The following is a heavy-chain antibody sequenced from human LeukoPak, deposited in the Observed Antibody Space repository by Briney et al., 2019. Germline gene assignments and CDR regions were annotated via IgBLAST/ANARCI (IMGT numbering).Heavy chain of an antibody. J-gene: IGHJ6*02. CDR1: GFTFSSYG. CDR2: IWYDGSNK. D-gene: IGHD2-8*01. V-gene: IGHV3-33*01. Sequence: GGSLRLSCAASGFTFSSYGMHWVRQAPGKGLEWVAVIWYDGSNKYYADSVKGRFTISRDNSKNTLYLQMNSLRAEDTAVYYCARDLMGYSRGMDVWGQGTTVTVSS. CDR3: ARDLMGYSRGMDV.